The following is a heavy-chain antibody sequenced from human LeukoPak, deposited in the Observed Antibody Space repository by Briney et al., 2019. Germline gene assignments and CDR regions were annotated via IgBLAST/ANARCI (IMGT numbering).Heavy chain of an antibody. Sequence: ASVKVSCKASGHTFFSYYMHWVRQAPGQGLEWMGVVNPSGGSTTYAQQFQGRVTMTRDTSTSTVYMELSSLRSEDTAVYYCARHSLIGTTPFDYWGQGTLVTVSS. CDR1: GHTFFSYY. CDR2: VNPSGGST. CDR3: ARHSLIGTTPFDY. J-gene: IGHJ4*02. V-gene: IGHV1-46*01. D-gene: IGHD1-20*01.